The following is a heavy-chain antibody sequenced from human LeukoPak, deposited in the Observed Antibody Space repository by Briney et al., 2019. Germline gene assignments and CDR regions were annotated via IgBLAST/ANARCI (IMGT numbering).Heavy chain of an antibody. CDR2: INPSGGST. Sequence: ASVKVSCKASGYTFTSYYMHWVRQAPGQGLEWMGIINPSGGSTSYAQKFQGRVTMTGDMSTSTVYMELSSLRSEDTAVYYCARDAYYDSSGYYWGDAFDIWGQGTMVTVSS. J-gene: IGHJ3*02. D-gene: IGHD3-22*01. CDR3: ARDAYYDSSGYYWGDAFDI. V-gene: IGHV1-46*01. CDR1: GYTFTSYY.